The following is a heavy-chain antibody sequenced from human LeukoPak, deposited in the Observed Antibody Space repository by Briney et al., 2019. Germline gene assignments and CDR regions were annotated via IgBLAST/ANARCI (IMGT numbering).Heavy chain of an antibody. Sequence: SETLSLTCTVSSGSISSSSYYWSWIRQPPGEGLGWIGYIYYSGSTNYNPSLKSRVTISVDTSKNQFSLKLSSVTAADTAVYYCAREYYGSGSTYYGMDVWGQGTTVTVSS. D-gene: IGHD3-10*01. CDR1: SGSISSSSYY. J-gene: IGHJ6*02. CDR2: IYYSGST. CDR3: AREYYGSGSTYYGMDV. V-gene: IGHV4-61*01.